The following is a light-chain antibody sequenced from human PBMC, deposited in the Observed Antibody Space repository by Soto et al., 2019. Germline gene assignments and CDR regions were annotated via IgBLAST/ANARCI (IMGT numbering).Light chain of an antibody. CDR2: GAS. CDR1: QGISSS. J-gene: IGKJ3*01. CDR3: QQYYDYPLT. Sequence: AIRMTQSPSSFSASTGDRVTITCRASQGISSSLAWYQQKPGKAPKLLIFGASTLQSGVPSRFSGSGSGTDFTLTISCLQSEDFATYFCQQYYDYPLTFGPGTKVAIK. V-gene: IGKV1-8*01.